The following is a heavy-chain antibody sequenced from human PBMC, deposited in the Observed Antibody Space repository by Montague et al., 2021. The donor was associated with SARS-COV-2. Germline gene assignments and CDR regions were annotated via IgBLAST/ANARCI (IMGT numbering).Heavy chain of an antibody. CDR3: SRLGDGVVPSPILGVGPYYSYYYMDV. J-gene: IGHJ6*03. CDR2: IHHGGST. CDR1: GGSFSTYS. D-gene: IGHD3-10*01. V-gene: IGHV4-34*01. Sequence: SETLSLTCAVHGGSFSTYSWNWIRQPPGKGLEWIGEIHHGGSTNYNPSLKSRVTISADTSTNHFSLKLTSVAAADTAVYYCSRLGDGVVPSPILGVGPYYSYYYMDVWGKGTTVTVSS.